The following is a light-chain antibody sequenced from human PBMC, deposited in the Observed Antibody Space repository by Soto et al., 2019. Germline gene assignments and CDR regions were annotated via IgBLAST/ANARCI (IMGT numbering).Light chain of an antibody. V-gene: IGKV3-15*01. CDR1: QSISNN. Sequence: TQSPVTLSVSPGDRATLSCRANQSISNNLAWYQQKSGQAPRLLIYSASTRATGIPARFSGSGSGTEFTLTIRRLQSEDFAVYFCQQSSKWPLTFGGGTKVEFK. CDR2: SAS. CDR3: QQSSKWPLT. J-gene: IGKJ4*01.